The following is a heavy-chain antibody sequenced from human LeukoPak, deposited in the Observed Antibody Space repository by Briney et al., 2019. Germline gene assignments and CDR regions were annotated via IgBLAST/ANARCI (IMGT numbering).Heavy chain of an antibody. Sequence: SETLSLTCTFSGGSMSPYYWSWMRQPPGRGLEWIGHISFSGSTDYYPSLKSRVTISIDTSRNQFSLKLNSVTAADTAVYYCVRHTGGTTLDYWGQGTQVTVSS. J-gene: IGHJ4*02. CDR3: VRHTGGTTLDY. D-gene: IGHD1/OR15-1a*01. CDR2: ISFSGST. CDR1: GGSMSPYY. V-gene: IGHV4-59*08.